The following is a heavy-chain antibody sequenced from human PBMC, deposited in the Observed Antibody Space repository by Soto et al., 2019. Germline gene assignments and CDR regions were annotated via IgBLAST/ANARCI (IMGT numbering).Heavy chain of an antibody. D-gene: IGHD2-2*01. V-gene: IGHV1-69*13. CDR2: IIPIFGTA. CDR1: GGTFSSYA. Sequence: VASVKVSCKASGGTFSSYAISWVRQAPGQGLEWIGGIIPIFGTANYAQKFQGRVTITADESTSTAYMELSSLRSEDTAVYYCARDLRYCSSTSCYSYYYYGMDVWGQGTTVTVSS. J-gene: IGHJ6*02. CDR3: ARDLRYCSSTSCYSYYYYGMDV.